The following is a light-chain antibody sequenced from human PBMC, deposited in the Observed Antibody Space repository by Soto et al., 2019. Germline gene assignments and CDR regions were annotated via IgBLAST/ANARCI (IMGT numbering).Light chain of an antibody. CDR2: DAS. J-gene: IGKJ1*01. V-gene: IGKV1-5*01. Sequence: DIQMTQSPSTLPASVGDIVTITCRASQTISNWLAWYQQKPGKAPKLLISDASSLKSEVPSRFSGSGSGTEFTLTISSLQPDDFATYYCQQYNSYSLFGQGTKVDIK. CDR3: QQYNSYSL. CDR1: QTISNW.